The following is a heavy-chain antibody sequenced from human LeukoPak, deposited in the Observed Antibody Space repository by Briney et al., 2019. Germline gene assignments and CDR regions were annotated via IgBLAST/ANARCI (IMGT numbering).Heavy chain of an antibody. J-gene: IGHJ5*02. CDR1: GYSISSGYY. V-gene: IGHV4-38-2*02. Sequence: SETLSLTCTVSGYSISSGYYWGWIRQPPGKGLEWIGSIYHSGSTYYNPSLKSRVTISVDTSKNQFSLKLSSVTAADTAVYYCARNPPNEWLLRDNWFDPWGQGTLVSVSS. D-gene: IGHD3-3*01. CDR3: ARNPPNEWLLRDNWFDP. CDR2: IYHSGST.